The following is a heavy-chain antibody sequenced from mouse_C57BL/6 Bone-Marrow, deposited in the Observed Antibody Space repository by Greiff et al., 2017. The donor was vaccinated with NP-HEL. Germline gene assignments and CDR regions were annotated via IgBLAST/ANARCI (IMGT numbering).Heavy chain of an antibody. Sequence: QVQLQQPGAELVRPGSSVKLSCKASGYTFTSYWMEWVKQRPGQGLEWIGNIYPSDSETHYNQKFKDKATLTVDKSSSTAYMQLSSLTSEDSAVYYCARHYGSSSYWYFDVWGTGTTVTVSS. D-gene: IGHD1-1*01. J-gene: IGHJ1*03. CDR3: ARHYGSSSYWYFDV. V-gene: IGHV1-61*01. CDR1: GYTFTSYW. CDR2: IYPSDSET.